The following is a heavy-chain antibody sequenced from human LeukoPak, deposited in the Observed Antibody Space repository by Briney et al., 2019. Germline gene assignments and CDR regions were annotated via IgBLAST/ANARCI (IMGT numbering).Heavy chain of an antibody. CDR3: TFLIAVAGNWFDP. Sequence: RGSLRLSCAASGFTFSGSAMHWVRQASGKGLEWVGRIRSKANSYATAYAAAVKGRFTSPRNDSKNTAYLQMNSLKTEDPAVYYCTFLIAVAGNWFDPWGQGTLVTVSS. J-gene: IGHJ5*02. CDR1: GFTFSGSA. D-gene: IGHD6-19*01. CDR2: IRSKANSYAT. V-gene: IGHV3-73*01.